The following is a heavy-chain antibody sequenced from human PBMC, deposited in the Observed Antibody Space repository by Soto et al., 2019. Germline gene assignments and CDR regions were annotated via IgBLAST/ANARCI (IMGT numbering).Heavy chain of an antibody. CDR1: GFSLSTSGVG. D-gene: IGHD4-17*01. J-gene: IGHJ6*02. V-gene: IGHV2-5*02. Sequence: QITLKESGPPLVKPTQTLTLTCTFSGFSLSTSGVGVGWIRQPPGKALEWLALIYWDDDKRYSPSLKSRLTITKDTSKNQVVLTMTNMDPVDTATYYCARRLRSLFSPLYGMDVWGQGTTVTVSS. CDR3: ARRLRSLFSPLYGMDV. CDR2: IYWDDDK.